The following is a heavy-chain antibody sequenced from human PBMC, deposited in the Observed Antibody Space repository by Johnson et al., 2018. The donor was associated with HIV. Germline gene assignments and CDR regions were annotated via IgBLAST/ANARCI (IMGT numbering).Heavy chain of an antibody. V-gene: IGHV3-30-3*01. CDR2: ISYDGSNK. D-gene: IGHD6-19*01. J-gene: IGHJ3*02. Sequence: VQLVESGGGVVQPGRSLRLSCAASRFTFSSHAMHWVRQAPGKGLEWVAVISYDGSNKYYADSVKGRFTISRDNSKNTLYLQMNSLRAEDTAVYYCARGRSLRSVAGDDAFDIWGQGTMVTVSS. CDR3: ARGRSLRSVAGDDAFDI. CDR1: RFTFSSHA.